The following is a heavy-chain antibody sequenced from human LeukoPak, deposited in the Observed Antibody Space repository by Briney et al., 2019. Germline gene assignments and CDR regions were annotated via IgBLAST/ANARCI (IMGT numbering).Heavy chain of an antibody. CDR1: GGSMGTYY. CDR3: ARHGAIPEY. Sequence: PSETLSLTCSVSGGSMGTYYWTWVRQPPGEGLEWSGYIYYRGSTSYNPSLKSRVTISEDTAKNQFSLKLTSVTDADTAVYYCARHGAIPEYWGQGSLVIVSS. CDR2: IYYRGST. D-gene: IGHD2-21*01. V-gene: IGHV4-59*08. J-gene: IGHJ4*02.